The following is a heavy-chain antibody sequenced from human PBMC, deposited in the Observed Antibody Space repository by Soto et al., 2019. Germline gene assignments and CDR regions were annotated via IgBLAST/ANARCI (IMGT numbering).Heavy chain of an antibody. V-gene: IGHV5-51*01. Sequence: GASQNLSYTGSGSKFSSSWIWWVRPLPGEGLEWLGVIYPGDSDTRYSPSFQGQVTISADKSINTAYLQWGSLKASDSAIYYCARGAGNAGSFSEFWGQGTQVTVSS. CDR1: GSKFSSSW. CDR3: ARGAGNAGSFSEF. J-gene: IGHJ4*02. CDR2: IYPGDSDT. D-gene: IGHD2-15*01.